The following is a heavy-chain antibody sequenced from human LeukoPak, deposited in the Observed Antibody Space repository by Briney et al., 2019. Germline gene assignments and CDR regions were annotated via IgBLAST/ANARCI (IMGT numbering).Heavy chain of an antibody. CDR2: IYYSGST. CDR3: ARDGSLGSSGWSTLGGDAFDI. J-gene: IGHJ3*02. D-gene: IGHD6-19*01. Sequence: SETLSLTCTVSGGSISSYYWSWIRQPPGKGLEWIGYIYYSGSTNYNPSLKSRVTISVDTSKNQFSLKLSSVTAADTAVYYCARDGSLGSSGWSTLGGDAFDIWGQGTMVTVSS. V-gene: IGHV4-59*01. CDR1: GGSISSYY.